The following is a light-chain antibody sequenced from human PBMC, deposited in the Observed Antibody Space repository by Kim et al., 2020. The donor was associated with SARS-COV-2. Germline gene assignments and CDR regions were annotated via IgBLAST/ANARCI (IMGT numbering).Light chain of an antibody. J-gene: IGLJ3*02. CDR3: SSWDDSLNGWV. CDR1: SSNIASNT. CDR2: SNS. Sequence: GQRVTISCSGSSSNIASNTVNWYRQLPGTAPKLLIYSNSHRPSGVPDRFSGSTSGTSASLAISGLHSEDEADYYCSSWDDSLNGWVFGGGTQLTVL. V-gene: IGLV1-44*01.